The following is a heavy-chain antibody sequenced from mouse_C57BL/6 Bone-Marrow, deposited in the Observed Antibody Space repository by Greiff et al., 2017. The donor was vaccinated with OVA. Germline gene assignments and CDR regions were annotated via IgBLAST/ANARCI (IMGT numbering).Heavy chain of an antibody. Sequence: QVQLQQSGPELVKPGASVKISCKASGYSFTSYYIHWVKQRPGQGLEWIGWIYPGSGNTKYNEKFKGKATLTADTSSSPAYMQLSSLTSEDSAVYYCARGDYGPMDYWGQGTSVTVSS. CDR3: ARGDYGPMDY. CDR2: IYPGSGNT. CDR1: GYSFTSYY. D-gene: IGHD1-1*01. V-gene: IGHV1-66*01. J-gene: IGHJ4*01.